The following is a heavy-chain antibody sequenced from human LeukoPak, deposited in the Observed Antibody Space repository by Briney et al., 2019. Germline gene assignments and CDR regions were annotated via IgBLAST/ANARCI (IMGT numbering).Heavy chain of an antibody. Sequence: ASVKVSCKASGYTFTSYGISWVRQAPGQGLEWMGWISAYNGNTNYAQKLQGRVTMTTDTSTSTAYMELRSLRSDDTAVYYCARSEKYSSSWYLYFQHWGQGTLVTVSS. CDR3: ARSEKYSSSWYLYFQH. CDR2: ISAYNGNT. V-gene: IGHV1-18*01. D-gene: IGHD6-13*01. CDR1: GYTFTSYG. J-gene: IGHJ1*01.